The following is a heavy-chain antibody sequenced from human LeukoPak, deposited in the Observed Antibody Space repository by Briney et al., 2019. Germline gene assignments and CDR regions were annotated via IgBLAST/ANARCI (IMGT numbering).Heavy chain of an antibody. CDR1: GFTFSSYA. Sequence: GGSLRLSCAASGFTFSSYAMHWVRQAPGKGLEWVAVISYDGSNKYYADSVKGRFTISRDNSKNTLYLQMNSLRAEDTAVYYCAKRYYYGSGSYYYYYGMDVWGQGTTVTVSS. CDR3: AKRYYYGSGSYYYYYGMDV. V-gene: IGHV3-30-3*02. CDR2: ISYDGSNK. D-gene: IGHD3-10*01. J-gene: IGHJ6*02.